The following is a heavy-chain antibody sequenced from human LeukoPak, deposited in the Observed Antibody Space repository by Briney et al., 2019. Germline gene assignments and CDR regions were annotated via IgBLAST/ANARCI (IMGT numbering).Heavy chain of an antibody. J-gene: IGHJ4*02. CDR1: GYTFTGYY. Sequence: ASVKVSCKASGYTFTGYYMHWVRQAPGQGLEWMGWMNPNSGNTGYAQKFQGRVTMTRNTSISTAYMELSSLRSEDTAVYYCARGPYSSSTDYFDYWGQGTLVTVSS. CDR3: ARGPYSSSTDYFDY. D-gene: IGHD6-6*01. V-gene: IGHV1-8*02. CDR2: MNPNSGNT.